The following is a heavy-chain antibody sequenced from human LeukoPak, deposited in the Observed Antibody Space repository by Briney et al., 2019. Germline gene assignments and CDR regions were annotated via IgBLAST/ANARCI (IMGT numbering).Heavy chain of an antibody. V-gene: IGHV3-23*01. Sequence: PGGSLRLSCAASGFTFSSYAMSWVRQAPGKGLEWVSAISGSGAKTSYSDSVKGRFTISRDNAKNSLYLQMNSLRAEDTAVYYCARETPAGGWFDPWGQGTLVTVSS. CDR3: ARETPAGGWFDP. D-gene: IGHD3-16*01. CDR2: ISGSGAKT. CDR1: GFTFSSYA. J-gene: IGHJ5*02.